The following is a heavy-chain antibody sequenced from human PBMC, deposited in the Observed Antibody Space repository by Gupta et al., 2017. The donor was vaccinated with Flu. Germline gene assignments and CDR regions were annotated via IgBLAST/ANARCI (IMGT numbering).Heavy chain of an antibody. Sequence: EVQLVESGGDLVQPGGSLRLSCSVSGFTFSNSWLHWARQLPGKGLVWVSRINNDGTGTAYADSVKGRFTISRDNARDTLYLQMNSLGVEDTAVYYCARGGSFFYRGSHDYPYYFDYWGRGALVTVSS. V-gene: IGHV3-74*01. CDR3: ARGGSFFYRGSHDYPYYFDY. D-gene: IGHD4-11*01. J-gene: IGHJ4*02. CDR1: GFTFSNSW. CDR2: INNDGTGT.